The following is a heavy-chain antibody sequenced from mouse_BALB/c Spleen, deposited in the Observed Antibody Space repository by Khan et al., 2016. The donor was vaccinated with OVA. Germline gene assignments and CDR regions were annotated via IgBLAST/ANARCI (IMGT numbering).Heavy chain of an antibody. D-gene: IGHD2-13*01. CDR2: ISSTGRT. CDR3: SRSLYYSDSYAMDY. CDR1: GYSITSDYA. V-gene: IGHV3-2*02. Sequence: EVQLQESGPGLVKPSQSLSLTCTVTGYSITSDYAWNWIRQFPGNKLEWMGYISSTGRTSYNTSLKSRIAITRDTSKNQFFLHLHSVTPDDTATYYCSRSLYYSDSYAMDYWGQGTSVTVSS. J-gene: IGHJ4*01.